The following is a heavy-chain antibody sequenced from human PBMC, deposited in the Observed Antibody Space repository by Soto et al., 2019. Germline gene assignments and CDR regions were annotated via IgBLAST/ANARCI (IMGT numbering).Heavy chain of an antibody. CDR1: GFTFGDYA. V-gene: IGHV3-49*04. CDR2: IRSKAYGGTT. Sequence: GSLRLSCTASGFTFGDYAMSWVRQAPGKGLEWVGFIRSKAYGGTTEYAASVKGRFTISRDDSKSIAYLQMNSLKTEDTAVYYCTRERHYYDSSGYTLGYWGQGTLVTVSS. CDR3: TRERHYYDSSGYTLGY. J-gene: IGHJ4*02. D-gene: IGHD3-22*01.